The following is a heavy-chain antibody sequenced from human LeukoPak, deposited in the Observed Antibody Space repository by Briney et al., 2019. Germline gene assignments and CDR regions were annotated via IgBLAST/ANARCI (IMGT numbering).Heavy chain of an antibody. V-gene: IGHV4-59*02. CDR3: ARIDYGDYNFYYYYYMDV. Sequence: SETLSLTCSVSGDSVSSYYWSWIRQPPGKGLEWIGYISSGNTNYNPSLKSRVTISVDTSKNQFSLSLNSVTAADTAVYYCARIDYGDYNFYYYYYMDVWGKGTTVTVSS. J-gene: IGHJ6*03. CDR1: GDSVSSYY. D-gene: IGHD4-17*01. CDR2: ISSGNT.